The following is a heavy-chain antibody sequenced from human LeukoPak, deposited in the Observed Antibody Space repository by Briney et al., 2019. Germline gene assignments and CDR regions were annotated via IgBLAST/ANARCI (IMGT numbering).Heavy chain of an antibody. D-gene: IGHD6-13*01. Sequence: GGSLRLSCAASGFTVSRNYMSWVRQAPGKGLEWVSVIYSGGRTYYADSVKGRFTISRDNSKNTLYLQMNSLRAEETAVYYCARAGPSSSWHQFDYWGQGTLVTVSS. CDR2: IYSGGRT. CDR1: GFTVSRNY. CDR3: ARAGPSSSWHQFDY. J-gene: IGHJ4*02. V-gene: IGHV3-66*01.